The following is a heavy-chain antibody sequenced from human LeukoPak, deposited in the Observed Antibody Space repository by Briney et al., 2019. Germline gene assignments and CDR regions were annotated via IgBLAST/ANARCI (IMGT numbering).Heavy chain of an antibody. CDR3: AKLIVATMTDPFDY. CDR2: ISYDGSNK. Sequence: PGGSLRLSCAASGFTFSSYGMHWVRQAPGKGLEWVAVISYDGSNKYYADSVKGRFTISRDNSKNTLYLQMNSLRAEDTAVYYCAKLIVATMTDPFDYWGQGTLVTVSS. D-gene: IGHD5-12*01. J-gene: IGHJ4*02. V-gene: IGHV3-30*18. CDR1: GFTFSSYG.